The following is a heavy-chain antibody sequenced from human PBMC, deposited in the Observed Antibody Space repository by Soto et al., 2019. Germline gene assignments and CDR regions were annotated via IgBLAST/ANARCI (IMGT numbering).Heavy chain of an antibody. Sequence: QVQLVQSGAEVKKPGASVKVSCKASGYTFTSYGISWVRQAPGQGLEWMGWISAYKGNTNYAQKLKGRVTKTTDTSPSTAYMELRSRRSDDTAVYDCARDLPPAEYWGPRTLVTGSS. J-gene: IGHJ4*02. CDR1: GYTFTSYG. CDR3: ARDLPPAEY. CDR2: ISAYKGNT. D-gene: IGHD6-25*01. V-gene: IGHV1-18*01.